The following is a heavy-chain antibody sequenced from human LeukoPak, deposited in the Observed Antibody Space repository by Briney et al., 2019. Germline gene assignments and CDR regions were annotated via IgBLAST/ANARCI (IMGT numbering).Heavy chain of an antibody. V-gene: IGHV1-2*02. CDR1: GYTFTGYY. CDR3: ARERVGSGWPRPYYFEF. J-gene: IGHJ4*02. Sequence: ASVKVSCKPSGYTFTGYYIHWVRQAPGLGLGWMGWINPNTGATMYGQKFQGRVTLTRDTSIDTAYMELSNLRSDDTALYYCARERVGSGWPRPYYFEFWGQGSLVTVSS. CDR2: INPNTGAT. D-gene: IGHD6-19*01.